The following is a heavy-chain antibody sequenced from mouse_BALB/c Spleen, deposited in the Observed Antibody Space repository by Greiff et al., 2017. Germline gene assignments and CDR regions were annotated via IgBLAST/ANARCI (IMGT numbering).Heavy chain of an antibody. Sequence: VQLQQSGPELVKPGASVRISCKASGYTFTSYYIHWVKQRPGQGLEWIGWIYPGNVNTKYNEKFKGKATLTADKSSSTAYMQLSSLTSEDSAVYFCAVDSSVWGFAYWGQGTLVTVSA. CDR1: GYTFTSYY. V-gene: IGHV1S56*01. J-gene: IGHJ3*01. CDR2: IYPGNVNT. CDR3: AVDSSVWGFAY. D-gene: IGHD3-2*01.